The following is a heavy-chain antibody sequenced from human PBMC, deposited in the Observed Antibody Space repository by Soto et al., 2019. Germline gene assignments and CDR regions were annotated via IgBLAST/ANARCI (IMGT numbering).Heavy chain of an antibody. V-gene: IGHV1-69*13. J-gene: IGHJ6*02. CDR3: ANVGARAGGFQYGMDV. CDR2: IIPIFGTP. Sequence: SVKVSCKASGNTFSSYAINWVRQAPGQGLEWMGGIIPIFGTPHYAQKFQGRVTITADESTSTAYMDVSSLRSEDTAVYYCANVGARAGGFQYGMDVWGQGTTVTVSS. D-gene: IGHD3-10*01. CDR1: GNTFSSYA.